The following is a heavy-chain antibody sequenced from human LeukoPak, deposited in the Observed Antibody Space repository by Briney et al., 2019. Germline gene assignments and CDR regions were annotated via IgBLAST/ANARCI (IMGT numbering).Heavy chain of an antibody. CDR3: AKSGYNRFDY. CDR1: GFIFSNFN. J-gene: IGHJ4*02. CDR2: ISGSGSGGST. D-gene: IGHD5-24*01. Sequence: GGSLRLSCAASGFIFSNFNMNWVRQAPGKGLEWVSSISGSGSGGSTYYADSVKGRFTISRDNSKNTLYLQMNSLIAEDTAVYYCAKSGYNRFDYWGQGTRVTVSS. V-gene: IGHV3-23*01.